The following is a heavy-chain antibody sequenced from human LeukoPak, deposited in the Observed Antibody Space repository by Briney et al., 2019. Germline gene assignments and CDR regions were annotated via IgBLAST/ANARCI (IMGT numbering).Heavy chain of an antibody. Sequence: GGSLRLSCEASGFTFGCHAMYWVRQAPGKGLEWVAGIFGSGGSPHYADPVKGRFTISRDNSRNTVYLQINSLRAEDTAVYYCGKSTVGYSSGQKPAWPVDYWGQGTLVTVSS. J-gene: IGHJ4*02. CDR2: IFGSGGSP. V-gene: IGHV3-23*01. D-gene: IGHD5-18*01. CDR1: GFTFGCHA. CDR3: GKSTVGYSSGQKPAWPVDY.